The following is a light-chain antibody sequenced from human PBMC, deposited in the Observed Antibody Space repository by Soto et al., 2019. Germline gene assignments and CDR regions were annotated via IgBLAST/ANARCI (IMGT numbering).Light chain of an antibody. CDR3: QQVKAYPIT. Sequence: DLQLTQSPSFLSASVRDRVTITCRASQGVTNYLVWYQQKPGRAPKLLISAASTLQSGVPSRFSGSVSGTEFTLTISSLQPEDFGTYYCQQVKAYPITFGGGTKVEIK. V-gene: IGKV1-9*01. J-gene: IGKJ4*01. CDR2: AAS. CDR1: QGVTNY.